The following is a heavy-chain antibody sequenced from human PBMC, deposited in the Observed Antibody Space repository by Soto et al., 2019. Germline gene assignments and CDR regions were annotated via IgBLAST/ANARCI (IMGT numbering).Heavy chain of an antibody. Sequence: QVQLQESGPGLVKPSETLSLTCTVSGGSISSYYWSWIRQPPGKGLEWIGYIYYSGSTNYNPSLKRRVTISVDTSKNQSSLKLSSVTAADTAVYYCARGPVTTSMYYGMDVWGQGTTVTVS. CDR1: GGSISSYY. CDR3: ARGPVTTSMYYGMDV. CDR2: IYYSGST. V-gene: IGHV4-59*01. J-gene: IGHJ6*02. D-gene: IGHD4-17*01.